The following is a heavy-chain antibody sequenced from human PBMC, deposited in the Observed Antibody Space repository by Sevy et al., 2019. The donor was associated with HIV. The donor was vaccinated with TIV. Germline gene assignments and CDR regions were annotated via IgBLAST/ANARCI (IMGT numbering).Heavy chain of an antibody. J-gene: IGHJ3*02. CDR1: GGSISSYY. V-gene: IGHV4-59*01. CDR3: AGGRELEEIVLRVYAIDAFDI. D-gene: IGHD2-8*01. Sequence: SETLSLTCTVSGGSISSYYWSWIRQPPGKGLEWIGYIYYSGSTNYNPSLKRRVTISVDTSKNQFSLKLSSVTAADTAVYYWAGGRELEEIVLRVYAIDAFDIWGQGTMVTVSS. CDR2: IYYSGST.